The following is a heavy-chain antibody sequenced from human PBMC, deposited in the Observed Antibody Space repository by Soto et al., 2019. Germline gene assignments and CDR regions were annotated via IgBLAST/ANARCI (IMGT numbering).Heavy chain of an antibody. J-gene: IGHJ4*02. Sequence: EVQLLESGGGLVQPGGSLRLSCAAAGFTFSTHAMSWVRQAPGKGLEWVSTIGSSDIYYADSVKGRFTISRDNSKNILFLQMNSLRADDTAVYYCARLWSEREPNFDHWGQGTLVTVSS. CDR1: GFTFSTHA. CDR3: ARLWSEREPNFDH. CDR2: IGSSDI. D-gene: IGHD1-26*01. V-gene: IGHV3-23*01.